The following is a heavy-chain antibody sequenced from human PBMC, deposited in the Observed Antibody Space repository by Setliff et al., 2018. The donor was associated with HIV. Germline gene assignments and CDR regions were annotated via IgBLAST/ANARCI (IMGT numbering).Heavy chain of an antibody. CDR1: GFAFSSLW. CDR3: ASDLNWASADY. V-gene: IGHV3-7*03. J-gene: IGHJ4*02. CDR2: IKQDGSEK. D-gene: IGHD7-27*01. Sequence: GGSLRLSCAASGFAFSSLWMSWVRQAPGRGLECVANIKQDGSEKYYVDSVKGRFTVSRNNAENSLSLQMNSLTVDDTAIYYCASDLNWASADYWGQGILVTVSS.